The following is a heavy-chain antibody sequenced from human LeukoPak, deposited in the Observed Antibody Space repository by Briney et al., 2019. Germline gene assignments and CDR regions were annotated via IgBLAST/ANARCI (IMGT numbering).Heavy chain of an antibody. D-gene: IGHD6-19*01. CDR1: GYTFTAYG. Sequence: ASVKVSCKASGYTFTAYGFSWVRQAPGQGLEWMGWIYTYNGNANYAQTFRGRVTLTSDTSTTTVYMELRNLTSDDTAVYYCARDSSPVAGMGRFWGQGSLVTVSS. CDR3: ARDSSPVAGMGRF. V-gene: IGHV1-18*01. J-gene: IGHJ1*01. CDR2: IYTYNGNA.